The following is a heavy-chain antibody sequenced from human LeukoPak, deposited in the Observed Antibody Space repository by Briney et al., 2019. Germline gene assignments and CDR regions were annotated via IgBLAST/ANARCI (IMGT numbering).Heavy chain of an antibody. J-gene: IGHJ4*02. V-gene: IGHV3-30*04. D-gene: IGHD3-3*01. CDR3: ARSEGVVLPFDY. CDR1: GFTFSSYA. CDR2: ISYDGSNK. Sequence: GGSLRLSCAASGFTFSSYAMHWVRQAPGKGLEWAAVISYDGSNKYYADSVKGRFTISRDNSKNTLYLQMNSLRAEDTAVYYCARSEGVVLPFDYWGQGTLVTVSS.